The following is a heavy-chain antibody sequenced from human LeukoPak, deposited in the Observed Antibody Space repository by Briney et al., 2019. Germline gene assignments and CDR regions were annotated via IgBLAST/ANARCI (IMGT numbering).Heavy chain of an antibody. Sequence: SETLSLTCTVSGGSIGSYYWSWIRQPAGKGLEWIGRIHISGITNYNPSLKTRVTMSIDTSKNQFSLKLSSVTAADTAVYYCAREYYYDSSGYYYDYWGQGTLVTVSS. CDR1: GGSIGSYY. D-gene: IGHD3-22*01. CDR3: AREYYYDSSGYYYDY. V-gene: IGHV4-4*07. J-gene: IGHJ4*02. CDR2: IHISGIT.